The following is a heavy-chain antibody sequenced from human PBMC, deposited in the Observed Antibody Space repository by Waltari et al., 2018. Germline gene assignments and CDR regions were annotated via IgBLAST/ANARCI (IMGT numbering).Heavy chain of an antibody. CDR2: IKQDGSEK. V-gene: IGHV3-7*01. Sequence: EVQLVESGGGLVQPGGSLRLSCAASGFTFSSYWMSWVRQATGKGLEWVANIKQDGSEKYYVDSVKGRFTISRDNAKNSLYLQMNSLRAEDTAVYYCARRRRDGYNGGYYFDYWGQGTLVTVSS. CDR1: GFTFSSYW. J-gene: IGHJ4*02. D-gene: IGHD5-12*01. CDR3: ARRRRDGYNGGYYFDY.